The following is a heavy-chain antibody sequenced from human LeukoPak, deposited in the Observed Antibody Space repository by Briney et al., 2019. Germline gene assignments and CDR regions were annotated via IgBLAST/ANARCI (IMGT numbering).Heavy chain of an antibody. V-gene: IGHV3-53*01. CDR2: IYSGGGT. D-gene: IGHD6-19*01. J-gene: IGHJ4*02. CDR1: GFTVSTNY. Sequence: GGSLRLSCAASGFTVSTNYMSWVRQAPGKGLVWVSVIYSGGGTYYADSVKGRFTISRDNSKNTLYLQMNSLRAEDTAVYYCARTSIAVAATYGLDYWGQGILVTVSS. CDR3: ARTSIAVAATYGLDY.